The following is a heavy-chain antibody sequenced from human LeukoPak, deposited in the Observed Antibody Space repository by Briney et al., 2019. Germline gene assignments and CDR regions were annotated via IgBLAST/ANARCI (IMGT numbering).Heavy chain of an antibody. CDR1: GFTFSSYG. Sequence: GGSLRLSCAVSGFTFSSYGMIWVRQAPGKGLEWVSGISGSGGYTYYADSVKGRFTISRDNSKNTLYLQMNSLRAEDTAVYYCAKDDAWLQYNDWGQGTLVTVSS. J-gene: IGHJ4*02. CDR2: ISGSGGYT. V-gene: IGHV3-23*01. D-gene: IGHD5-24*01. CDR3: AKDDAWLQYND.